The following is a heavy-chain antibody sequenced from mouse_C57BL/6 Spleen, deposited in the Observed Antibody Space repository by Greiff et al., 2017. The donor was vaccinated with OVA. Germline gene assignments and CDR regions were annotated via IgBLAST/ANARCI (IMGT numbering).Heavy chain of an antibody. CDR2: INTNNGGT. CDR3: ARPRRDGYYGYFDV. V-gene: IGHV1-18*01. J-gene: IGHJ1*03. D-gene: IGHD2-3*01. Sequence: EVQLQQSGPELVKPGASVKIPCKASGYTFTDYNMDWVQQSHGKSLEWIGDINTNNGGTISNQKFKGKGPLTVDKSSSTAYMELRSRTSEDTAVYYCARPRRDGYYGYFDVWGTGTTVTVAT. CDR1: GYTFTDYN.